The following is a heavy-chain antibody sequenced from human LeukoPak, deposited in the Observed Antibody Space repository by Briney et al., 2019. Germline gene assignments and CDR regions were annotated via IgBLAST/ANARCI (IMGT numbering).Heavy chain of an antibody. J-gene: IGHJ3*02. Sequence: GGSLRLSCAASGFTFSNYAMSWVRQAPGKGLEWVGFIRSKAYGGTTEYAASVKGRFTISRDDSKSIAYLQMNSLKTEDTAVYYCTRDDPVGATSYDAFDIWGQGTMVTVSS. D-gene: IGHD1-26*01. CDR1: GFTFSNYA. CDR3: TRDDPVGATSYDAFDI. CDR2: IRSKAYGGTT. V-gene: IGHV3-49*04.